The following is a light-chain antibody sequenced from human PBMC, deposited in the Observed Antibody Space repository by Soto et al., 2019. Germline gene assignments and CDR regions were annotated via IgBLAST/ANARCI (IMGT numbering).Light chain of an antibody. V-gene: IGLV1-51*01. J-gene: IGLJ2*01. CDR1: SSNIGINH. CDR2: DTS. CDR3: LTWGYRQTAVI. Sequence: QSVLTQPPSVSAAPRQKVSISCSGSSSNIGINHVAWYQHFPGAAPKLLIYDTSKRPSGIPDPFFGPKSGTSATLDITGPQAGEQGGLYRLTWGYRQTAVIFGGGTKLTVL.